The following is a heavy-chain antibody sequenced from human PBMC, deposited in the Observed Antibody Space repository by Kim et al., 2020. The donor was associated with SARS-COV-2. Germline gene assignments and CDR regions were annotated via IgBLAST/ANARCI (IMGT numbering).Heavy chain of an antibody. J-gene: IGHJ6*02. CDR3: ARDSAITIFGVVMINYYYGMDV. CDR1: GFTFSSYA. D-gene: IGHD3-3*01. CDR2: ISSNGGST. Sequence: GGSLRLSCAASGFTFSSYAMHWVRQAPGKGLEYVSAISSNGGSTYYANSVKGRFTISRDNSKNTLYLQMGSLRAEDMAVYYCARDSAITIFGVVMINYYYGMDVWGQGTTVTVSS. V-gene: IGHV3-64*01.